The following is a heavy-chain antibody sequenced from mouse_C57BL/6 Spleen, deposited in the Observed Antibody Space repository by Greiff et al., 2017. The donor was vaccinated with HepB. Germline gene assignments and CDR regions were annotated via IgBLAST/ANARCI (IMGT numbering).Heavy chain of an antibody. CDR3: ARSITTVAATYYYAMDY. J-gene: IGHJ4*01. CDR2: IDPSDSET. CDR1: GYTFTSYW. D-gene: IGHD1-1*01. V-gene: IGHV1-52*01. Sequence: VQLQQPGAELVRPGSSVKLSCKASGYTFTSYWMHWVKQRPIQGLEWIGNIDPSDSETHYNQKFKDKATLTVDKSSSTAYMQLSSLTSEDSAVYYCARSITTVAATYYYAMDYWGQGTSVTVSS.